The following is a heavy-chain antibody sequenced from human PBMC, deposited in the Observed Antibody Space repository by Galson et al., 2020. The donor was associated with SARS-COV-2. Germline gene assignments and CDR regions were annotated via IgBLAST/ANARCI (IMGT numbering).Heavy chain of an antibody. V-gene: IGHV2-5*02. CDR1: GFSLTTNGVG. Sequence: SGPTLVKPTQTLTLTCTFSGFSLTTNGVGVGWIRQPPGKSLEWLAIIYWDDDERYSPSLQRRLTITQDTSENQVVLTMTNMDPVDTATYCCAQRRSDSDEGGDDGDLYLSACYVCAQGTMVTVSS. CDR3: AQRRSDSDEGGDDGDLYLSACYV. CDR2: IYWDDDE. J-gene: IGHJ3*01. D-gene: IGHD2-21*01.